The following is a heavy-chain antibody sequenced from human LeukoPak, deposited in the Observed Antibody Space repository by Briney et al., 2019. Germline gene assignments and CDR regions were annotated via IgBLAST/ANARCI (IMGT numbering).Heavy chain of an antibody. Sequence: PGGSLRLSCAASGFTFSSYGMHWVRQAPGKGLEWVAFIRYDGSNKYYADSVKGRFTISRGNSKNTLYLQMNSLRAEDTAVYYCAKDRFEEIYYYYYMDVWGKGTTVTVSS. J-gene: IGHJ6*03. CDR1: GFTFSSYG. V-gene: IGHV3-30*02. D-gene: IGHD3-10*01. CDR2: IRYDGSNK. CDR3: AKDRFEEIYYYYYMDV.